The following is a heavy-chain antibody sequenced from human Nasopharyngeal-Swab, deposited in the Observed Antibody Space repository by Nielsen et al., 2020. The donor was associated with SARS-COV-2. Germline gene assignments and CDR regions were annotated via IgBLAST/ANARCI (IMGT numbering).Heavy chain of an antibody. CDR2: ISGSGDST. Sequence: GESLTISCAASGFTFSSYAMSWVRQAPGKGLEWVSDISGSGDSTFYSDSVKGRFTMSRDNSKNMLYLQMSSLRAEDTAVYYCAKRGVAVAATSWFDPWGQGTLVTVSS. CDR1: GFTFSSYA. J-gene: IGHJ5*02. D-gene: IGHD2-15*01. CDR3: AKRGVAVAATSWFDP. V-gene: IGHV3-23*01.